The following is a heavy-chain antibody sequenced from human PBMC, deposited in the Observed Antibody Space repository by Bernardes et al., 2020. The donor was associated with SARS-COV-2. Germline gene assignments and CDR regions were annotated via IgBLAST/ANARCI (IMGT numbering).Heavy chain of an antibody. CDR1: GYTFPGYY. V-gene: IGHV1-2*04. Sequence: ASVKVSCKASGYTFPGYYMHWVRQAPGQGLEWMGWINPNSGGTNYAQKFQGWVTMTRDTSISTAYMELSRLRSDDTAVYYCARDPGYSYGYGLDYWGQGTLVTVSS. D-gene: IGHD5-18*01. CDR3: ARDPGYSYGYGLDY. J-gene: IGHJ4*02. CDR2: INPNSGGT.